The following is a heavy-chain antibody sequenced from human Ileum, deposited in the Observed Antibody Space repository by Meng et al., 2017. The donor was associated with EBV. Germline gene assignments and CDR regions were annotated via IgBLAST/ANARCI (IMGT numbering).Heavy chain of an antibody. V-gene: IGHV4-39*07. D-gene: IGHD3-10*01. Sequence: QLQMQESGPGPVKPSETMSLTGTVSGDSISNRDYYWDWIRQSPGKGLEGIASIYRSGSTYYDPSLKSRVTISLDTSKNQFSLKLSSVTAADTAVYYCARDPAYPRGLFDSWGQGTLVTVSS. CDR2: IYRSGST. J-gene: IGHJ4*02. CDR3: ARDPAYPRGLFDS. CDR1: GDSISNRDYY.